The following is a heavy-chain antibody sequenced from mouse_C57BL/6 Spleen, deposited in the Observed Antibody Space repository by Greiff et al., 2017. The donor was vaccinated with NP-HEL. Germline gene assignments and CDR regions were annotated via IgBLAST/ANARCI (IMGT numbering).Heavy chain of an antibody. J-gene: IGHJ4*01. Sequence: DVMLVESGGGLVKPGGSLKLSCAASGFTFSDYGMHWVRQAPEKGLEWVAYISSGSSTIYYADTVKGRFTISRDNAKNTLFLQMTSLRSEDTAMYYCARQGVYDGYYYAMDYWGQGTSVTVSS. V-gene: IGHV5-17*01. D-gene: IGHD2-3*01. CDR2: ISSGSSTI. CDR3: ARQGVYDGYYYAMDY. CDR1: GFTFSDYG.